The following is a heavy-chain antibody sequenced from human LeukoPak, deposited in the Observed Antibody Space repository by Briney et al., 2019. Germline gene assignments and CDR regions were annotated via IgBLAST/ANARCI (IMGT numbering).Heavy chain of an antibody. D-gene: IGHD2-15*01. CDR2: IWYDGSNK. CDR1: GFTFSSYG. J-gene: IGHJ4*01. Sequence: GGSLRLSCAASGFTFSSYGMHLVRQAPGKGLEWVAVIWYDGSNKYYADSVKGRFTISRDNSKNTLYLQMNSLRAEDTAVYYCARDLSSPGPHSPHSMTLDYWGQGTLSPSPQ. CDR3: ARDLSSPGPHSPHSMTLDY. V-gene: IGHV3-33*01.